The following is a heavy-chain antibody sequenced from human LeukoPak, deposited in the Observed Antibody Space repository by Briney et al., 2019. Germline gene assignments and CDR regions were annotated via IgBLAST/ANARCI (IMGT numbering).Heavy chain of an antibody. CDR1: GFTFSASN. J-gene: IGHJ4*02. D-gene: IGHD2-2*01. Sequence: GGSLRLSCEVSGFTFSASNMNWVRQAPGKGLEWVSYISSSGSTIYYADSVRGRFTISRDNAKNSLYLQMNSLRAEDTAVYYCARETDSTLFDYWGQGTLVTVSS. V-gene: IGHV3-48*04. CDR2: ISSSGSTI. CDR3: ARETDSTLFDY.